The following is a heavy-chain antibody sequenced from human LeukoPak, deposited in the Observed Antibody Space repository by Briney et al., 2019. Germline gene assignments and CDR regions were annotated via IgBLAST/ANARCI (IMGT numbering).Heavy chain of an antibody. D-gene: IGHD3-3*01. Sequence: SETLSLTCTVSGGSISSGSYYWSWIRQPAGKGLEWIGRIYTSGSTNYNPSLKSRVTISVDTSKNQFSLKLSSVTAADTAVYYCARLRFLEWPPAYFDYWGQGTLVTVSS. CDR1: GGSISSGSYY. CDR3: ARLRFLEWPPAYFDY. CDR2: IYTSGST. V-gene: IGHV4-61*02. J-gene: IGHJ4*02.